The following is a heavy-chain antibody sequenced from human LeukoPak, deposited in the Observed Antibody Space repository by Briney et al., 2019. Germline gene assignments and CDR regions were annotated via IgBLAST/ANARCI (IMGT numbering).Heavy chain of an antibody. CDR2: IFYSGST. CDR3: ARRSSSWKNWFDP. CDR1: GGSISSYY. Sequence: PSETLSLTCTVSGGSISSYYWSWIRQPPGKGLEWIGYIFYSGSTNYNPSLKSRVTISVDTSKNQFSLKLSSVTAADTAVYYCARRSSSWKNWFDPWGQGTLVTVSS. V-gene: IGHV4-59*01. D-gene: IGHD6-13*01. J-gene: IGHJ5*02.